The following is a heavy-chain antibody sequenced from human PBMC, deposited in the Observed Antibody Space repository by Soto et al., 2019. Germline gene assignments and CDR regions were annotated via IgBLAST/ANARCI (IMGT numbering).Heavy chain of an antibody. V-gene: IGHV1-46*01. CDR2: INPSGGST. D-gene: IGHD5-12*01. CDR1: GYTFTSYY. J-gene: IGHJ4*02. CDR3: AREDIVATYDY. Sequence: RASVKVSCKASGYTFTSYYMHWVRQAPGQGLEWMGIINPSGGSTSYAQKFQGRDTMTSDTSTSTVYMELSSLRSEDTAVYYCAREDIVATYDYWGQGTLVTVSS.